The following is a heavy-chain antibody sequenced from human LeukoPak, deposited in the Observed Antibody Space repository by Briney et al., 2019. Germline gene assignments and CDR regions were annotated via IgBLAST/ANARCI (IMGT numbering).Heavy chain of an antibody. D-gene: IGHD7-27*01. Sequence: SETLSLTCTVSGGPISSYYWSWIRQPPGKGLEWIGYIYYTGSTKYNPSLKSRVTISVDTSKNQFSVKLSSVTAADTSVYYCARLNNWGSEYYFDYWGQGTLVTVSS. CDR1: GGPISSYY. V-gene: IGHV4-59*08. J-gene: IGHJ4*02. CDR2: IYYTGST. CDR3: ARLNNWGSEYYFDY.